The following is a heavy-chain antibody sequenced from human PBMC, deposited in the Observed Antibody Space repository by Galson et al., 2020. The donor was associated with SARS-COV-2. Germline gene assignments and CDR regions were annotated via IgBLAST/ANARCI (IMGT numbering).Heavy chain of an antibody. CDR3: ARQGINRLLWFGEFPGGFDY. CDR1: GGSISSSSYY. CDR2: IYYSGST. Sequence: SETLSLTCTVSGGSISSSSYYWGWIRQPPGKGLEWIGSIYYSGSTYYNPSLKSRVTISVDTSKNQFSLKLSSVTAADTAVYYCARQGINRLLWFGEFPGGFDYWGQGTLVTVSS. D-gene: IGHD3-10*01. V-gene: IGHV4-39*01. J-gene: IGHJ4*02.